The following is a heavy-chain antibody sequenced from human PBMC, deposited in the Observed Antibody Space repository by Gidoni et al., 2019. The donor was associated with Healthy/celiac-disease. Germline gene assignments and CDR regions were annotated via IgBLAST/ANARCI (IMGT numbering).Heavy chain of an antibody. D-gene: IGHD4-17*01. Sequence: QVHLVQSGAAVTKPGASVKVSCKASGYTFTSYDINWVRQATGQGLEWMGWMNHNSGNTGYEQKFQGRVTMTRNTSISTAYMELSSRRSEETAVYYCARAFAITVTMGYWGQGTLVTVSS. CDR3: ARAFAITVTMGY. V-gene: IGHV1-8*01. J-gene: IGHJ4*02. CDR2: MNHNSGNT. CDR1: GYTFTSYD.